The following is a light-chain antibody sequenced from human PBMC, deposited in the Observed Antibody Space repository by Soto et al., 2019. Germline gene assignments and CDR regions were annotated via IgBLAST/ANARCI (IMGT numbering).Light chain of an antibody. CDR1: SGHGNYV. CDR3: QTWDTGIVV. CDR2: VKSDGSH. Sequence: QLVLTQSPSASASLGASVKLTGTLSSGHGNYVIAWHQQQPGKGPRYLMKVKSDGSHNKGDGIPDRFSGSSSGAERYLAISSLQSEDEADYYCQTWDTGIVVFGGGTKLTVL. V-gene: IGLV4-69*01. J-gene: IGLJ2*01.